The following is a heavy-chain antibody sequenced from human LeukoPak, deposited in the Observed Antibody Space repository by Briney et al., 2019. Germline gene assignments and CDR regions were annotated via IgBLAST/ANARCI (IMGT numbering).Heavy chain of an antibody. CDR1: GGSFSGYY. Sequence: PSETLSLTCAVYGGSFSGYYWSWIRQPPGKGLEGIGEINHGGSTNYNPSLKSRVTISVDTSKNQFSLKLSAVTAADTAVYYCARDRAHCSSTSCLNWFDPWGQGTLVTVSS. D-gene: IGHD2-2*01. J-gene: IGHJ5*02. CDR2: INHGGST. CDR3: ARDRAHCSSTSCLNWFDP. V-gene: IGHV4-34*01.